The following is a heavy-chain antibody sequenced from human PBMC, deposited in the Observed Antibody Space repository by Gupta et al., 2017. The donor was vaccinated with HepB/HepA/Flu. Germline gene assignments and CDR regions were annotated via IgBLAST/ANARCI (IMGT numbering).Heavy chain of an antibody. CDR1: AFSLSNARLG. D-gene: IGHD3-22*01. J-gene: IGHJ3*02. CDR2: IFSNDEK. V-gene: IGHV2-26*01. CDR3: ARVHTVYYYDSSGYYHDAFDI. Sequence: QVTLKESGPVLVTPTETLTLTCTVYAFSLSNARLGVSRIRQRPGKALEWLAHIFSNDEKSYSTSLKSRRTISKDTSKSQVVLTITNMDPVDTATYYCARVHTVYYYDSSGYYHDAFDIWGQGTMVTDSA.